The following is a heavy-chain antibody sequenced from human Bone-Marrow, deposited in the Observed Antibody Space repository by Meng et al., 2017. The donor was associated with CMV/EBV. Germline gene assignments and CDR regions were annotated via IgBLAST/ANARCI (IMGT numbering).Heavy chain of an antibody. CDR2: INPGDSDT. Sequence: GGSLRLSCAASGFTFSNAWMSWVRQMPGKGLEWMGIINPGDSDTRYSPSFQGQVTISADKSISTAYLQWSSLKASDTAMYYCARRARGGFSFDPWGQGTLVTVSS. V-gene: IGHV5-51*01. D-gene: IGHD3-10*01. CDR1: GFTFSNAW. CDR3: ARRARGGFSFDP. J-gene: IGHJ5*02.